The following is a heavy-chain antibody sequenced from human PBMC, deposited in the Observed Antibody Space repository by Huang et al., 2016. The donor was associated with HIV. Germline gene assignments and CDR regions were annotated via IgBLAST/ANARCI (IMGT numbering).Heavy chain of an antibody. CDR3: ARQWAVLEWLLGMDV. V-gene: IGHV4-34*01. Sequence: QAQLQQWGAGLLKPAETLSLTCAVSGGSLTGHYLPWIRQTPGKGLGWIGEVNHSGATAYHPSRESRVTIALDTSKNHFSLKLSSVTAADTAVYYCARQWAVLEWLLGMDVWGQGTTVIVSS. D-gene: IGHD3-3*01. J-gene: IGHJ6*02. CDR1: GGSLTGHY. CDR2: VNHSGAT.